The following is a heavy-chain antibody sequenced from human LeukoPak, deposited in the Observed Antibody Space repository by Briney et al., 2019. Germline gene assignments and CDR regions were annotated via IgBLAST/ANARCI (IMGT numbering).Heavy chain of an antibody. CDR2: IYYSGST. D-gene: IGHD4-17*01. Sequence: SRTLSLTCTVSGGSISSGDYYWSWIRQPPGKGLEWIGYIYYSGSTYYNPSLKSRVTISVDTSRNQFSLKLSSVTAADTAVYYCARDTDYGFLYWGQGTLVTVSS. CDR1: GGSISSGDYY. V-gene: IGHV4-30-4*08. CDR3: ARDTDYGFLY. J-gene: IGHJ4*02.